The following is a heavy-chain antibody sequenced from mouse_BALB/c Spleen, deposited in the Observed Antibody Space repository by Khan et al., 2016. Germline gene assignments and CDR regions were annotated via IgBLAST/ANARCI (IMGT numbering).Heavy chain of an antibody. V-gene: IGHV3-8*02. CDR1: GDSITSGY. J-gene: IGHJ1*01. Sequence: MQLQESGPSLVKPSQTLSLTCSVTGDSITSGYWNCIRKFPGNKLDYMGYISYSGGAYYNPSLKRRISITRDTSKNQYYLQLNSVTTEDTATYYCARYRGDWYFDVWGAGTTVTGSS. CDR2: ISYSGGA. CDR3: ARYRGDWYFDV.